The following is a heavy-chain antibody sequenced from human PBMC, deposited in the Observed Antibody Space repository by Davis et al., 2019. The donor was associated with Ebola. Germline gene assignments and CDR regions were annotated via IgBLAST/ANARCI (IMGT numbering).Heavy chain of an antibody. CDR2: INPSGGST. J-gene: IGHJ6*02. CDR3: ARDRYGTMIVVVNYGMDV. CDR1: GYTFTSYY. D-gene: IGHD3-22*01. V-gene: IGHV1-46*01. Sequence: AASVKVSCKASGYTFTSYYMHWVRQAPGQGLEWMGIINPSGGSTSYAQKLQGRVTMTTDTSTSTAYMELRSLRSDDTAVYYCARDRYGTMIVVVNYGMDVWGQGTTVTVSS.